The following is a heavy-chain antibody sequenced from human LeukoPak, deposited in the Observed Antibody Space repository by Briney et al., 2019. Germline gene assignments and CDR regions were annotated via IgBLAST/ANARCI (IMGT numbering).Heavy chain of an antibody. V-gene: IGHV4-34*01. D-gene: IGHD1/OR15-1a*01. CDR1: GESFSGYY. CDR3: ARGSNWNTARDI. CDR2: INHSGST. Sequence: SETLSLTCAVYGESFSGYYWSWIRQPPGKGLEWIGEINHSGSTNYNPSLKSRVTISVDTSKNQSSLKLSSVTAADTAVYYCARGSNWNTARDIWGQGTMVTVSS. J-gene: IGHJ3*02.